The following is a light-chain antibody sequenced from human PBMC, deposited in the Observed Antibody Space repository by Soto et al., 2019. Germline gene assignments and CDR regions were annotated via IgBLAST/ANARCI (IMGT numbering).Light chain of an antibody. CDR3: SSYTSINNYV. V-gene: IGLV2-14*01. Sequence: QSALTQPASVSGSPGQSITISCTGTSSDVGGYNYVSWYQQHPGKAPKLMIYEVSNRPSGVSNRFSGSKSGNTASLTISGLQAEDEADYYCSSYTSINNYVFGTGTKLTVL. CDR2: EVS. J-gene: IGLJ1*01. CDR1: SSDVGGYNY.